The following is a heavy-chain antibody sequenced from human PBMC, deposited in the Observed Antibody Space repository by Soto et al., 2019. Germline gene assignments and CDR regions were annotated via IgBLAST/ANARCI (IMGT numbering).Heavy chain of an antibody. D-gene: IGHD3-22*01. CDR2: INPNSGGT. V-gene: IGHV1-2*02. CDR1: GYTFTGYY. Sequence: VASVKVSCKASGYTFTGYYMHWVRQAPGQGLEWMGWINPNSGGTNYAQKFQGRVTMTRDTSISTAYMELSRLRSDDTAVYYCARNPRYIVVVVESDYWGQGTLVTVSS. J-gene: IGHJ4*02. CDR3: ARNPRYIVVVVESDY.